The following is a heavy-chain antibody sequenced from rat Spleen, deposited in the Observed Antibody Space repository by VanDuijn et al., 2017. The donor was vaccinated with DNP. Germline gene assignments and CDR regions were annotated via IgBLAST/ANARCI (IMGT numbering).Heavy chain of an antibody. CDR1: GFTFSDYN. CDR3: TTFEGTNA. CDR2: ITYDGSRT. Sequence: EVQLVESGRGLVQSGRSLKVSCAASGFTFSDYNMAWVRQAPKKGLEWVATITYDGSRTYYRDSVKGRFTISRDKAKSTLYLQMDSLRSEDTATYYCTTFEGTNAWGQGTSVTVSS. J-gene: IGHJ4*01. D-gene: IGHD1-11*01. V-gene: IGHV5S10*01.